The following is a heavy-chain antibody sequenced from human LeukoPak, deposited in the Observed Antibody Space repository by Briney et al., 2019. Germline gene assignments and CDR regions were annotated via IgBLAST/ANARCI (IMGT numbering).Heavy chain of an antibody. J-gene: IGHJ4*02. CDR1: GGSFSGYY. CDR2: INHSGST. CDR3: ASVDTAATD. D-gene: IGHD5-18*01. Sequence: PSETLSLTCAVYGGSFSGYYWSWIRQPPGKGLEWIGEINHSGSTNYNPSLKGRVTISVDTSKNQFSLKLSSVTAADTAVYYCASVDTAATDWGQGTLVTVSS. V-gene: IGHV4-34*01.